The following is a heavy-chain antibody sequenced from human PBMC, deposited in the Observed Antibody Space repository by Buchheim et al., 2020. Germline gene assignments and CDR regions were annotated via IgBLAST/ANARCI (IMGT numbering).Heavy chain of an antibody. CDR3: AKGRISSCYDGMDV. Sequence: EVQLVESGGDLVLPGGSLSLSCAAAGFTFNNYAMSWVRQAPGKGLEWVSVICGSGDTTHYADSVKGRFTISRDNSKFTLYLQMNSLRAEDTAVYYCAKGRISSCYDGMDVWGQGT. CDR1: GFTFNNYA. CDR2: ICGSGDTT. J-gene: IGHJ6*02. D-gene: IGHD2-15*01. V-gene: IGHV3-23*04.